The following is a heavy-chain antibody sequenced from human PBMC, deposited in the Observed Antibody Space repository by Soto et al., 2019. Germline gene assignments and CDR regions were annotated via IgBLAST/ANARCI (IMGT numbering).Heavy chain of an antibody. CDR1: GFTFSTYA. CDR3: ARDQLSSGLYVWFDP. D-gene: IGHD6-25*01. CDR2: IYYDGST. V-gene: IGHV4-59*01. J-gene: IGHJ5*02. Sequence: GSLRLSCAASGFTFSTYAMSWVRQAPGKGLEWIGYIYYDGSTSYNPSLRSRVTISVDTSKNQFSLILSSVTSADTAVYYCARDQLSSGLYVWFDPWGQGTLVTVSS.